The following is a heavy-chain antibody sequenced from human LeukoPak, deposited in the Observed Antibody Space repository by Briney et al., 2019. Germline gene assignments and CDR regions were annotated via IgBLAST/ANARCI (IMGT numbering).Heavy chain of an antibody. CDR1: GFTFSSYA. CDR2: ISGSGGST. J-gene: IGHJ1*01. CDR3: AKDLKEGGSYRLAEYFQH. V-gene: IGHV3-23*01. Sequence: PGGSLRLSCAASGFTFSSYAMSWVRQAPGKGLEWVSAISGSGGSTYYADSVKGRFTISRDNSKNTLYLQMNSLRAEDTAVYYCAKDLKEGGSYRLAEYFQHWGQGTLVTVSS. D-gene: IGHD1-26*01.